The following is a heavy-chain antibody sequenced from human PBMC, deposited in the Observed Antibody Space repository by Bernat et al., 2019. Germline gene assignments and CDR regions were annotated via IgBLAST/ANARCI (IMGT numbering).Heavy chain of an antibody. D-gene: IGHD6-13*01. CDR2: INSDGSST. CDR1: GFTFSSYW. CDR3: ASWYSSSWDEDFDY. Sequence: EVQLVESGGGLVQPGGSLRLSCAASGFTFSSYWMHWVRQAPGKGLVWVSRINSDGSSTSYADSVKGRFTISRDNAKNTLYLQMNSLRAEDTAVYYCASWYSSSWDEDFDYWGQGTLVTVSS. V-gene: IGHV3-74*01. J-gene: IGHJ4*02.